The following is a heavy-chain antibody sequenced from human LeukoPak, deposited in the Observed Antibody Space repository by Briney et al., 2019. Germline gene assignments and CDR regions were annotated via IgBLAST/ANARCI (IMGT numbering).Heavy chain of an antibody. CDR2: IYYSGST. CDR1: GGSISSYY. D-gene: IGHD3-3*01. J-gene: IGHJ4*02. Sequence: SETLSLTCTVSGGSISSYYWSWIRQPPGKGLEWIGYIYYSGSTNYNPSLKSRVTISVDTSKNQFSLKLTSVTAADTAVYYCARDFTYDFWSGYGYWGRGTLVTVSP. V-gene: IGHV4-59*01. CDR3: ARDFTYDFWSGYGY.